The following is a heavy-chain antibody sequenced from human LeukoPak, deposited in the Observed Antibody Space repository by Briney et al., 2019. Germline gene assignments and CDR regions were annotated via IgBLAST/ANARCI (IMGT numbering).Heavy chain of an antibody. CDR1: GFTFSSYS. CDR2: ISYDGSNK. CDR3: AKNYGDYFYDY. V-gene: IGHV3-30*18. J-gene: IGHJ4*02. Sequence: PGGSLRLSCAASGFTFSSYSMNWVRQAPGKGLEWVAVISYDGSNKYYADSVKGRFTISRDNSKNTLYLQMNSLRAEDTAVYYCAKNYGDYFYDYWSQGTLVTVSS. D-gene: IGHD4-17*01.